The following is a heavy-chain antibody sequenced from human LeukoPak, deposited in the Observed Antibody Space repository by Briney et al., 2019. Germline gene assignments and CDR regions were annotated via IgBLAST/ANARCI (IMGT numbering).Heavy chain of an antibody. D-gene: IGHD2-21*02. J-gene: IGHJ4*02. V-gene: IGHV1-18*01. CDR3: ARDLIETYCGGDCHPTLFDY. CDR1: GYTFTSYG. Sequence: ASVKVSCKASGYTFTSYGISWVRQAPGQGREWMGWISAYNGNTNYAQKLQGRVTMTTDTSTSTAYMELRSLRSDDTAVYYCARDLIETYCGGDCHPTLFDYWGQGTLVTVSS. CDR2: ISAYNGNT.